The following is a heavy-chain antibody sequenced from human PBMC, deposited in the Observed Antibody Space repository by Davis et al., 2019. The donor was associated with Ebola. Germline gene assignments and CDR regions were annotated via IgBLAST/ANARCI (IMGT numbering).Heavy chain of an antibody. CDR3: ARDRGLIAAAGTKDY. CDR1: GFTFSGSA. D-gene: IGHD6-13*01. J-gene: IGHJ4*02. Sequence: GGSLRLSCAASGFTFSGSAMHWVRQASGKGLEWVGRIRSKANSYATAYAASVKGRFTISRDDSKNTAYLQMNSLKTEDTAVYYCARDRGLIAAAGTKDYWGQGTLVTVSS. V-gene: IGHV3-73*01. CDR2: IRSKANSYAT.